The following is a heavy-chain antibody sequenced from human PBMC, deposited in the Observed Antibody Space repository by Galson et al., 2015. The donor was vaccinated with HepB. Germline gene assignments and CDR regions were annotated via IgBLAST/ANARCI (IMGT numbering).Heavy chain of an antibody. CDR1: GFTFSSYS. V-gene: IGHV3-21*01. CDR3: ARDLGLVVVPAAYFDY. Sequence: SLRLSCAASGFTFSSYSMNWVRQAPGKGLEWVSSISSSSSYIYYADSVKGRFTISRDNAKNSLYLQMNSLRAEDTAVYYCARDLGLVVVPAAYFDYWGQGTLVTVSS. CDR2: ISSSSSYI. D-gene: IGHD2-2*01. J-gene: IGHJ4*02.